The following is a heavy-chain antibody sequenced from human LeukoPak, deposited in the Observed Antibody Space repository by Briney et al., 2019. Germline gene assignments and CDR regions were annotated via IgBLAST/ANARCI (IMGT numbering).Heavy chain of an antibody. V-gene: IGHV3-30-3*01. CDR2: ISYDGSNK. CDR3: ASGQFWSGYYNGMDV. D-gene: IGHD3-3*01. Sequence: PGRSLRLSCAASGFTFSSYAMHWVRQAPGKGLEWVAVISYDGSNKYYADSVKGRFTISRDNSKHTLYLQMNSLRAEDTAVYYCASGQFWSGYYNGMDVWGQGTTVTVSS. J-gene: IGHJ6*02. CDR1: GFTFSSYA.